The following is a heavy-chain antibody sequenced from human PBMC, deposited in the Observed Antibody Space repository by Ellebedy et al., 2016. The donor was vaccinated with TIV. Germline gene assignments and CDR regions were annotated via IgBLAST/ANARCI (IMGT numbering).Heavy chain of an antibody. Sequence: SVKVSCKASGGTFTNYGFTWVRQTPGQGLEWMGGIIPMFGSPDYAEKFQDRVTITADEDTTTVYMELSSLTSEDTAVYYCARDQDPPRYCPNGSCYSQLDYWGQGTLVTVSS. D-gene: IGHD2-8*01. CDR3: ARDQDPPRYCPNGSCYSQLDY. J-gene: IGHJ4*02. V-gene: IGHV1-69*13. CDR1: GGTFTNYG. CDR2: IIPMFGSP.